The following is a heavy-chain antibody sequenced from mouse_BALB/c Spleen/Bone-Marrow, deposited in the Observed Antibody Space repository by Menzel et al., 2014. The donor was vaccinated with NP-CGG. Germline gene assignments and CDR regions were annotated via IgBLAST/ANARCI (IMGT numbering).Heavy chain of an antibody. Sequence: EVKLVESGGGLVKPGGSLKLSCEASGITVSSYAMSWVRQTPEKRLEWVASIGSGGRKHYPDSVEGRLTISRDNARNILYLQVSSLRSEDTAMYYCARGGMTPFDFLGQAITLTVSS. D-gene: IGHD2-13*01. V-gene: IGHV5-6-5*01. CDR1: GITVSSYA. CDR2: IGSGGRK. CDR3: ARGGMTPFDF. J-gene: IGHJ2*01.